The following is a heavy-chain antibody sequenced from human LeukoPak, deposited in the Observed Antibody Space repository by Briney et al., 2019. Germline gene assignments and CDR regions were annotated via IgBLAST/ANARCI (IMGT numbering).Heavy chain of an antibody. Sequence: PGGSLRLSCAASGFTFSSYWMHWVRQGPGKGLVWVSRINNDGRSANYADSVKGRFTISRDNAKNTLYLQMNSLRTEDTALYYCAKDILSYGIQNYWGQGTLVSVSS. D-gene: IGHD3-10*01. J-gene: IGHJ4*02. V-gene: IGHV3-74*01. CDR3: AKDILSYGIQNY. CDR1: GFTFSSYW. CDR2: INNDGRSA.